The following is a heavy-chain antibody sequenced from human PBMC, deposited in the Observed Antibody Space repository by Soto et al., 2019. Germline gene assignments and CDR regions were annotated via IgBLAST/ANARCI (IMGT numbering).Heavy chain of an antibody. Sequence: WASVKVSCKASGFTFTSSAVQWVRQARGQRLEWIGWIVVGSGNTNYAQKFQERVTITRGMSTSTAYMELSSLRSEDTAVYYCAAFLCSSTSCYGYYGMDVWGQGTTVTVSS. CDR1: GFTFTSSA. V-gene: IGHV1-58*01. J-gene: IGHJ6*02. CDR3: AAFLCSSTSCYGYYGMDV. D-gene: IGHD2-2*01. CDR2: IVVGSGNT.